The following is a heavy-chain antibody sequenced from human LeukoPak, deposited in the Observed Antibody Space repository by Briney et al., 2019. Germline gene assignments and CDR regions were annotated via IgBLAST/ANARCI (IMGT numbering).Heavy chain of an antibody. CDR3: ARPNYYGPGGDAFDI. CDR1: GFTFSSYS. D-gene: IGHD3-10*01. CDR2: ISSSSSYI. Sequence: PGGSLRLSCAASGFTFSSYSMNWVRQAPGKGLEWVSSISSSSSYIYYADSVKGRFTISRDNSKNTLYLQMNSLRAEDTAVYYCARPNYYGPGGDAFDIWGQGTMVTVSS. J-gene: IGHJ3*02. V-gene: IGHV3-21*01.